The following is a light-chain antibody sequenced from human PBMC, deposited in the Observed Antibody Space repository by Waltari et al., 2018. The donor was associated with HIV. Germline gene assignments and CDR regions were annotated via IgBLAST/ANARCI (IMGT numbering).Light chain of an antibody. CDR2: EVN. Sequence: SALTQPPSASWSPGQSVPISCTGTTADVGGYNHVSWYQQHPGKAPKFLIFEVNQRPPGVPNRFSGSKSGNTASLTVSGLQAEDEAHYYCVSYAGVNDRWAFGGGTKLTV. CDR1: TADVGGYNH. CDR3: VSYAGVNDRWA. V-gene: IGLV2-8*01. J-gene: IGLJ3*02.